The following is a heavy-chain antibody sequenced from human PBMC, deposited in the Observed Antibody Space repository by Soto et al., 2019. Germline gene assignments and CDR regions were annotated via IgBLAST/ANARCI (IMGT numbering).Heavy chain of an antibody. CDR2: IYYSGST. CDR1: GGSISSGGYY. J-gene: IGHJ5*02. Sequence: SETLSLTCTVSGGSISSGGYYWSWIRQHPGKSLEWIGYIYYSGSTYYNPSLKSRVTISVDTSKNQFSLNLSSVTAADTAVYYCARAGHSSSSEGANWFDPWGQGTLVTVSS. CDR3: ARAGHSSSSEGANWFDP. D-gene: IGHD6-6*01. V-gene: IGHV4-31*03.